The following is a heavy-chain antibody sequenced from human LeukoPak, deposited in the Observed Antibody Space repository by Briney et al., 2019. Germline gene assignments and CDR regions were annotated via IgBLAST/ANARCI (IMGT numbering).Heavy chain of an antibody. CDR1: GYTFTSYG. V-gene: IGHV1-18*01. D-gene: IGHD6-19*01. J-gene: IGHJ5*02. CDR3: ARDPFIAVAVNWFDP. CDR2: ISAYNGNT. Sequence: ASVKVSCKASGYTFTSYGISWVRQAPGQGLEWMGWISAYNGNTNYAQKLQGRVSITTDKSTSTAYMELKSLRADDTAVYYCARDPFIAVAVNWFDPWGQGTLVTVSS.